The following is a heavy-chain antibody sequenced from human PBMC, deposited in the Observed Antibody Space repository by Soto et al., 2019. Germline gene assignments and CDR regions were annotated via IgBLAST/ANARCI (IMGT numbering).Heavy chain of an antibody. CDR1: GFTFGSFA. CDR3: YSSGW. CDR2: VSDDGITK. J-gene: IGHJ4*02. V-gene: IGHV3-30*04. D-gene: IGHD6-25*01. Sequence: QVQLVESGGGVVQPGRSLRLSCAASGFTFGSFAMHWVRQAPGKGLEWVALVSDDGITKYYADSVTGRFTISIDNSKNTLYLEMNGLRAEDTAVYYAYSSGWWGQGTLVTVSS.